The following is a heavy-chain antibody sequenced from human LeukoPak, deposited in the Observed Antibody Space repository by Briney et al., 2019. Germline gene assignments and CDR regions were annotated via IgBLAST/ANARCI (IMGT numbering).Heavy chain of an antibody. CDR3: AKSYKVTVEGYKSGYYFDY. CDR2: ISGSGGST. J-gene: IGHJ4*02. Sequence: GGSLRLSCAASGFTFDDYGMSWVRQAPGKGLEWVSGISGSGGSTYYADSVKGRFTISRDNSKNTLYLRINSLRADDTAVYYCAKSYKVTVEGYKSGYYFDYWGQGTLVTVSS. D-gene: IGHD5-18*01. V-gene: IGHV3-23*01. CDR1: GFTFDDYG.